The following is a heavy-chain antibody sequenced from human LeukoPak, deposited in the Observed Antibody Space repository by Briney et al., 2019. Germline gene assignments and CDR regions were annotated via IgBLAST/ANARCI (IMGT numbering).Heavy chain of an antibody. J-gene: IGHJ3*02. V-gene: IGHV4-59*08. CDR3: ARGAFYYDSSGYHDAFDI. CDR2: IYYSGST. Sequence: SETLSLTCTVSGGSISSYYWSWIRPPPGKGLEWIGSIYYSGSTYYNPSLKSRVTISVDTSKNQFSLKLSSVTAADTAVYYCARGAFYYDSSGYHDAFDIWGQGTMVTVSS. CDR1: GGSISSYY. D-gene: IGHD3-22*01.